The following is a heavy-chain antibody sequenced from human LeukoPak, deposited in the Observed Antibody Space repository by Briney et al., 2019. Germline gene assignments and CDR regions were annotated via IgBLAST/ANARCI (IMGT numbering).Heavy chain of an antibody. D-gene: IGHD2-15*01. CDR1: GYTFTDYF. J-gene: IGHJ4*02. V-gene: IGHV1-2*02. CDR2: INPNSGGT. CDR3: ATEYCRDGSCYSGGIDY. Sequence: GASVKVSCKASGYTFTDYFLHWVRQAPGQGLEWMGWINPNSGGTHHAQRFQGRVTMTRDTSISAAYMELSRLRSDDTAVYYCATEYCRDGSCYSGGIDYWGQGTLVTVSS.